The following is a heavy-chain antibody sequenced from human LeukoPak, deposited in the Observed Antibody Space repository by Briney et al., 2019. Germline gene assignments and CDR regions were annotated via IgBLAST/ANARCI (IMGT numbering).Heavy chain of an antibody. CDR2: ISAYDGNT. V-gene: IGHV1-18*01. D-gene: IGHD6-6*01. J-gene: IGHJ5*02. CDR1: GYTFTSYG. CDR3: ARDGSSSPGWFDP. Sequence: ASVKVSCKASGYTFTSYGISWVRQAPGQGLEWMGWISAYDGNTNYAQKLQGRVTMTTDTSTSTAYIELRSLRSDDTAVYYCARDGSSSPGWFDPWGQGTLVTVSS.